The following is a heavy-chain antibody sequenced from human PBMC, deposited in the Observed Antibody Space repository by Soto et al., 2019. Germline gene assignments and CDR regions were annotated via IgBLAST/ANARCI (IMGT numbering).Heavy chain of an antibody. CDR1: IGSITRGDYY. D-gene: IGHD6-13*01. J-gene: IGHJ5*02. CDR2: IYYSGSA. V-gene: IGHV4-30-4*01. Sequence: SETLSLTCTVSIGSITRGDYYWSWIRQPPGKGLEWIGYIYYSGSAYYNPSLKSRVFISVDTSKNQFSLNLNSVTAADTAVYYCARGSEEKLDAQEMGFAPWGQGTLVTVSS. CDR3: ARGSEEKLDAQEMGFAP.